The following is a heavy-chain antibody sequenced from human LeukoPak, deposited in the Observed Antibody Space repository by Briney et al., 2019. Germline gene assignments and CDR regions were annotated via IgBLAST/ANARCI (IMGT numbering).Heavy chain of an antibody. CDR1: GGSISSYY. D-gene: IGHD6-6*01. CDR3: AREVAARGGGGYYFDY. Sequence: SETLSLTCTGSGGSISSYYRSWLRQPPGKGLEWIGYIYYSGSTNYNPSLKSRVTISVDASKNQFSLKLSSVTAADTAVYYCAREVAARGGGGYYFDYWGQGTLVTVSS. V-gene: IGHV4-59*01. J-gene: IGHJ4*02. CDR2: IYYSGST.